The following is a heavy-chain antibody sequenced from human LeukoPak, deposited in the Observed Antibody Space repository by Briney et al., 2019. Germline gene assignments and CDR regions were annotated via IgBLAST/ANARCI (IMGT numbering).Heavy chain of an antibody. CDR2: ITSSSSNI. CDR3: ASHGTSGWYRDDY. CDR1: GFSFSTYS. J-gene: IGHJ4*02. Sequence: QPGGSLRLSCAASGFSFSTYSMNWVRPAPGKGLEWVSYITSSSSNIYYADSVKGRFTISRDNAKNSLYLQMNSLRDEDTAVYYCASHGTSGWYRDDYWGQGTLVTVSS. D-gene: IGHD6-19*01. V-gene: IGHV3-48*02.